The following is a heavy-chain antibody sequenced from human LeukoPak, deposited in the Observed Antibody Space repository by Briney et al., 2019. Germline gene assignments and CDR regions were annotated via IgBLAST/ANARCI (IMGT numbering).Heavy chain of an antibody. D-gene: IGHD3-10*01. V-gene: IGHV3-30*01. Sequence: GGSLRLSCAASGFTFSNCAMHWVRQAPGKGLEWVSLISSGGTYEYYADSVKGRFTISRDNSKNTLYLQLNSLRAEDTAVYYCARDSTYYYDSGSSGPHYFDNWGQGTLVTVYS. CDR2: ISSGGTYE. CDR3: ARDSTYYYDSGSSGPHYFDN. CDR1: GFTFSNCA. J-gene: IGHJ4*02.